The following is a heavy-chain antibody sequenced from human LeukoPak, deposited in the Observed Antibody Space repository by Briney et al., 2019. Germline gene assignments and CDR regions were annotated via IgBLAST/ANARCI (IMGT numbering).Heavy chain of an antibody. CDR2: IWYDGSNK. CDR3: AKDQYYYDSSGRFDP. J-gene: IGHJ5*02. V-gene: IGHV3-33*06. Sequence: PGGSLRLSCAASGFTFSSYGMHWVRQAPGKGLEWVAVIWYDGSNKYYADSVKGRFTISRDNSKNMLYLQMNGLRAEDTAAYYCAKDQYYYDSSGRFDPWGQGTLVTVSS. D-gene: IGHD3-22*01. CDR1: GFTFSSYG.